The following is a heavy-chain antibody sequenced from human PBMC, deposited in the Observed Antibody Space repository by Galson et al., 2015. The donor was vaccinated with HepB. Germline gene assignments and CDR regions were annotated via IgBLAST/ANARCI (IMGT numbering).Heavy chain of an antibody. CDR3: AKVSSYGSGSYYADY. D-gene: IGHD3-10*01. Sequence: SLRLSCAASGFTFSSYGIHWVRQAPGKGLEWVAFIRYDGSNKYYADSVKGRFTISRDNSKNTLYLQMNSLRAEDTAFYYCAKVSSYGSGSYYADYWGQGTLVTVSS. CDR1: GFTFSSYG. CDR2: IRYDGSNK. J-gene: IGHJ4*02. V-gene: IGHV3-30*02.